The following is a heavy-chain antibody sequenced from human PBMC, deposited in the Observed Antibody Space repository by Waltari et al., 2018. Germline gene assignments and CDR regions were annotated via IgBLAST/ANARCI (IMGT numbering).Heavy chain of an antibody. CDR2: IKQDGSEK. CDR1: GLRFINYW. D-gene: IGHD6-13*01. J-gene: IGHJ4*02. Sequence: EVQLVESGGGLAQPGGSLRLSCAASGLRFINYWMTWVRQASGKGPEWVANIKQDGSEKFYLDSVKGRFTISRDNAKSSLYLQMNNLRVEDTAVYYCTRGGRDSSWYWRDWGQGTLVTVSS. CDR3: TRGGRDSSWYWRD. V-gene: IGHV3-7*01.